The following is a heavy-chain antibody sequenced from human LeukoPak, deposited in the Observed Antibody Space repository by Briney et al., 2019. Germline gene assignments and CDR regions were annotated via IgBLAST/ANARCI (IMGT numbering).Heavy chain of an antibody. J-gene: IGHJ4*02. CDR1: GGSFSGYY. CDR3: ARVGAVAFFDY. CDR2: INHSGST. Sequence: SETLSLTCAVYGGSFSGYYWSWIRQPPGKGLEWIGEINHSGSTNYNPSLKSRVTISVDTSKSPFSLKLSSVTAADTAVHYCARVGAVAFFDYWVQGTLVTVSS. D-gene: IGHD6-19*01. V-gene: IGHV4-34*01.